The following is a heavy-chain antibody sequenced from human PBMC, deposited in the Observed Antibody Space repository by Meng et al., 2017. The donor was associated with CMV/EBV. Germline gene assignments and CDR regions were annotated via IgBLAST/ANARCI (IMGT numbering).Heavy chain of an antibody. CDR1: GYRFSDHY. V-gene: IGHV1-2*02. D-gene: IGHD1-1*01. Sequence: QWQLVPPGAQVKSPGASVKVSCQTSGYRFSDHYMHWVRQAPGQGLEWMGWIYPNSGGTHYAQKFQDRVTMTRDTSISTVYMELSRLTSDDTAVYYCVRDHNWGPDYWGQGTLVTVSS. CDR2: IYPNSGGT. J-gene: IGHJ4*02. CDR3: VRDHNWGPDY.